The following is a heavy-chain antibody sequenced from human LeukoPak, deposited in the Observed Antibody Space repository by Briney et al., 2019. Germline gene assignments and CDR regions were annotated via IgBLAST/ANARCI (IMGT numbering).Heavy chain of an antibody. Sequence: GESLKISCKGSGYSFTSYWIGWVRQMPGKGLEWMGIIYPGDSDIRYSPSFQGQVTISADKSISTAYLQWSSLKASDTAMYYCARTYYYDSSGYYSEPYFDYWGQGTLVTVSS. D-gene: IGHD3-22*01. V-gene: IGHV5-51*01. CDR2: IYPGDSDI. J-gene: IGHJ4*02. CDR3: ARTYYYDSSGYYSEPYFDY. CDR1: GYSFTSYW.